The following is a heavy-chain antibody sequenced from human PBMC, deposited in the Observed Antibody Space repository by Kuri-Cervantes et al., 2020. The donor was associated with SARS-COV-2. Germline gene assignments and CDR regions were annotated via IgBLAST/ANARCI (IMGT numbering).Heavy chain of an antibody. D-gene: IGHD2-21*01. CDR2: ISDDGQNQ. CDR3: ARDRVGVLDS. CDR1: GFTFSTYA. V-gene: IGHV3-30*04. J-gene: IGHJ4*02. Sequence: LSLTCAASGFTFSTYAMHWVRQAPGKGLEWVALISDDGQNQDFADSVKGRFTIPRDNSKNTLCLNMSSLRAEDTARYYCARDRVGVLDSWGQGTLVTVPS.